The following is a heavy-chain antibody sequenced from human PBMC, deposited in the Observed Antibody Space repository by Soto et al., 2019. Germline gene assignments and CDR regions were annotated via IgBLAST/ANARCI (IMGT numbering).Heavy chain of an antibody. CDR3: AKERYYDILTGPENYYYHYGMDV. CDR1: GFTFSSYA. CDR2: ITGSGGYT. D-gene: IGHD3-9*01. V-gene: IGHV3-23*01. Sequence: EVQLLESGGGLVQPGGSLRLSCAASGFTFSSYAMSWVRQAPGKGLEWVSDITGSGGYTIYADSVTGRFTISRDNSKNTLYLQMSSLRAEDTAVYYCAKERYYDILTGPENYYYHYGMDVWGQGTTVTVSS. J-gene: IGHJ6*02.